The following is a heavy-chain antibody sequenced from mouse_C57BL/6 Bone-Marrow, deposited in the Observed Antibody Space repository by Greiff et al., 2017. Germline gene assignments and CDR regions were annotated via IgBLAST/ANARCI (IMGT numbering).Heavy chain of an antibody. Sequence: QVQLQQPGAELVKPGASVKMSCKASGYNFTSYWITWVKQRPGQGLEWIGDIYPGSGSTTYNEKFKSKATLTVDTSSSTAYMQLSSLTSEDSAVYYCARPYYSNYWYFDVWGTGTTVTVSS. D-gene: IGHD2-5*01. CDR3: ARPYYSNYWYFDV. CDR1: GYNFTSYW. J-gene: IGHJ1*03. CDR2: IYPGSGST. V-gene: IGHV1-55*01.